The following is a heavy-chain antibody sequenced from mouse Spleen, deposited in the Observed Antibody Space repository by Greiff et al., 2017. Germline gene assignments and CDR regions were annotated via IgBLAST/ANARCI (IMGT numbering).Heavy chain of an antibody. Sequence: QVQLQQPGAELVKPGASVKLSCKASGYTFTSYWMRWVKQRPGQGLEWIGEIDPSDSYTNYNQKFKGKATLTVDTSSSTAYMQLSSLTSEDSAVYYCARRRSWYFDVWGAGTTVTVSS. CDR1: GYTFTSYW. CDR3: ARRRSWYFDV. J-gene: IGHJ1*01. V-gene: IGHV1-50*01. CDR2: IDPSDSYT.